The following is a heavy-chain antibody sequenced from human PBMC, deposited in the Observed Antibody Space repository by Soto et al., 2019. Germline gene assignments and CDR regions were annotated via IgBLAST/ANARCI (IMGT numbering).Heavy chain of an antibody. CDR2: IYYSGST. J-gene: IGHJ3*02. CDR3: VRDRDDYREDAFDI. CDR1: GGSISSYY. Sequence: SETLSLTCTVSGGSISSYYWSWIRQPPGKGLEWIGYIYYSGSTNYNPSLKSRVTISVDTSKNQFSLKLSSVTAADTAVYYCVRDRDDYREDAFDIWGQGTMVTVSS. D-gene: IGHD5-12*01. V-gene: IGHV4-59*01.